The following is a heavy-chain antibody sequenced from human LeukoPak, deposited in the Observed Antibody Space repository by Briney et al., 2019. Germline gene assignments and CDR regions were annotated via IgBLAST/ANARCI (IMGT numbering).Heavy chain of an antibody. CDR3: ARDSESPGAVDY. Sequence: ASVKVSCKASGYTFTGYYMHWVRQAPGQGPEWMGWINPNSGGTNYAQKFQGRVTMTRDTSISTAYMELSRLRSDDTAIYYCARDSESPGAVDYWGQGTLVTVSS. V-gene: IGHV1-2*02. D-gene: IGHD6-19*01. CDR2: INPNSGGT. CDR1: GYTFTGYY. J-gene: IGHJ4*02.